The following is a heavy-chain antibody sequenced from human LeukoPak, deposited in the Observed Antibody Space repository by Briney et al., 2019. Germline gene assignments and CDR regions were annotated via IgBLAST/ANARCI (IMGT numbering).Heavy chain of an antibody. Sequence: GGSLRLSCAASGFTFNSYAMQWVRHAPGKGLEYISGIDSVGDSTYYANSVKGRFSISRDNSRNTVYLQMDSLKAEDMAVYYCARADCSSSSCYTVSYWGQGTLVTVSS. V-gene: IGHV3-64*01. CDR3: ARADCSSSSCYTVSY. D-gene: IGHD2-2*01. CDR2: IDSVGDST. J-gene: IGHJ4*02. CDR1: GFTFNSYA.